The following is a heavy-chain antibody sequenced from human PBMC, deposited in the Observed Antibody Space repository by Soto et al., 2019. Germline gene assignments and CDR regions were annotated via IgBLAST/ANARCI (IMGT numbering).Heavy chain of an antibody. Sequence: SETLSLTCTVSGGSISSYYWSWIRQPPGKGLEWIGYIYYSGSTNYNPSLKSRVTISVDTSKNQFSLKLSSVTAADTAVYYCARVLRYFDWSLRGDYYYYYMDVWGKGTTVTVSS. D-gene: IGHD3-9*01. J-gene: IGHJ6*03. V-gene: IGHV4-59*01. CDR2: IYYSGST. CDR3: ARVLRYFDWSLRGDYYYYYMDV. CDR1: GGSISSYY.